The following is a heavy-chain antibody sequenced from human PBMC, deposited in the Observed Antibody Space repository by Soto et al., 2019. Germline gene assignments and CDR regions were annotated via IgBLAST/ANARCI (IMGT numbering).Heavy chain of an antibody. D-gene: IGHD6-19*01. CDR1: GFTFSSYA. CDR3: ANSRGCPKKYYFDY. Sequence: PGGSLRISCAASGFTFSSYAMSWVRQAPGKGLEWVSAISGSGGSTYYADSVKGRFTISRDNSKNTLYLQMNSLRAEDTAVYYCANSRGCPKKYYFDYRGQGTLVTVSS. CDR2: ISGSGGST. J-gene: IGHJ4*02. V-gene: IGHV3-23*01.